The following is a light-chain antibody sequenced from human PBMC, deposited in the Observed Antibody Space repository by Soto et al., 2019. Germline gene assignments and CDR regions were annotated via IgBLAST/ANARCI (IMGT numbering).Light chain of an antibody. CDR1: SSDVGAYNH. CDR3: SSYSTAPLPRV. CDR2: DVS. V-gene: IGLV2-14*03. J-gene: IGLJ2*01. Sequence: QSVLTQPASVSGSPGQSITISCSGTSSDVGAYNHVSWYQQHPGKAPKLMIYDVSYRPSGVSDRFSGSKSGNTASLTISGLQAEDEADYYCSSYSTAPLPRVFGGGTKLTVL.